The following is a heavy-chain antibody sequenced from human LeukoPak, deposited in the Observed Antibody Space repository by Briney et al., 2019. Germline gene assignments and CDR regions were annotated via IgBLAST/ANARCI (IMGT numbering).Heavy chain of an antibody. CDR2: IHESGST. V-gene: IGHV4-4*02. Sequence: SETLSLTCAVSGVSMSSNNWWSWVRQPPGKGLEWIGEIHESGSTNYNQSLKSRVTISVDKSKDQFSLKLSSVTAADTAVYYCARHEGFSQKDWGQGTQVTVS. CDR3: ARHEGFSQKD. CDR1: GVSMSSNNW. J-gene: IGHJ4*02.